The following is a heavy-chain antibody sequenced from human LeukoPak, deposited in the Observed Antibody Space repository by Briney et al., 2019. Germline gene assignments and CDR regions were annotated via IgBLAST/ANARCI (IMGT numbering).Heavy chain of an antibody. D-gene: IGHD3-9*01. V-gene: IGHV3-21*01. J-gene: IGHJ6*02. CDR1: GFSPSSYS. CDR2: ISISSSYI. CDR3: ARDGHGDGILSGYSYFGMDV. Sequence: GGSLRLSCAASGFSPSSYSMDWVRQAPGKGLEWVSSISISSSYIYYADSVKGRFTISRDNAKNSLYLQMNSLRAEDTAVYFCARDGHGDGILSGYSYFGMDVWGQGTTVTVSS.